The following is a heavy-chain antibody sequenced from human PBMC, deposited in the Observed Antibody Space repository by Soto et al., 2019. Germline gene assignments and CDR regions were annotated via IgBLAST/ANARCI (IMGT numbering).Heavy chain of an antibody. D-gene: IGHD6-19*01. CDR1: GGTFSSYT. CDR3: IAVAGTGVDY. Sequence: ASVKVSCKASGGTFSSYTISWVRQAPGRGLEWMGRIIPILGIANYAQKFQGRVTITADKSTSTAYMELSSLRSEDTAVYYSIAVAGTGVDYWGQGTLVTVSS. J-gene: IGHJ4*02. CDR2: IIPILGIA. V-gene: IGHV1-69*02.